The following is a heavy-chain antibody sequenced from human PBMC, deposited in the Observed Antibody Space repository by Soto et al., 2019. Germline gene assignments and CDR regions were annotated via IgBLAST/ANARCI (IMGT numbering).Heavy chain of an antibody. Sequence: QVQLVESGGGVVQPGRSLRLSCAASGFTFSSYAMHWVRQAPGKGLEWVAVISYDGSNKYYADSVKGRFTISRDNSKNTLYLQMNSLRSEDTAVYYCARDHYSRSFRGAQGGFDPWGQGTLVTVSS. CDR2: ISYDGSNK. CDR3: ARDHYSRSFRGAQGGFDP. CDR1: GFTFSSYA. V-gene: IGHV3-30-3*01. D-gene: IGHD6-6*01. J-gene: IGHJ5*02.